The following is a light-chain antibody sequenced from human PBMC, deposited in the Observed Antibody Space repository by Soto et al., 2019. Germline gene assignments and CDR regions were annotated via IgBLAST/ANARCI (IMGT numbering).Light chain of an antibody. CDR2: DAS. V-gene: IGKV1-5*01. CDR3: LQYDSYPYS. Sequence: DSQMTRSPSTLAASVGDSVTITCRASQAPGGFLAWFQQKPGKAPKLLIYDASNLQTGVPRRFSGSQTGTEFTLTISRLQPDDYASYFCLQYDSYPYSFGQGTKVDI. J-gene: IGKJ2*01. CDR1: QAPGGF.